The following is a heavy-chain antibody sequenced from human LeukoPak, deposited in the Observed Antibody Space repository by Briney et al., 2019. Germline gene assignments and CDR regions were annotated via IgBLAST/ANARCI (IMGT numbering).Heavy chain of an antibody. CDR3: ARDRQGGY. Sequence: ASVKVSCKASGYTFTSYYMHWVRQAPGQGLEWMGIINPSGGSTSYAQKFQGRVTMTRDTSTSTAYMELRNLISDDTAVYYCARDRQGGYWGQGTPVIVSS. CDR1: GYTFTSYY. V-gene: IGHV1-46*01. D-gene: IGHD1-26*01. J-gene: IGHJ4*02. CDR2: INPSGGST.